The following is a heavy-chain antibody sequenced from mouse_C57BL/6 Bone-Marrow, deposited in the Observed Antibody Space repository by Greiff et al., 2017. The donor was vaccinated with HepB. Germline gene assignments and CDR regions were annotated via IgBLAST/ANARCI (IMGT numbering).Heavy chain of an antibody. D-gene: IGHD1-1*01. CDR2: IYPGSGST. Sequence: QVQLKQPGAELVKPGASVKMSCKASGYTFTSYWITWVKQRPGQGLEWIGDIYPGSGSTNYNEKFKSKATLTVDTSSSTAYMQLSSLTSEDSAVYYCARPPYYYGSSPHWYFDVWGTGTTVTVSS. V-gene: IGHV1-55*01. CDR3: ARPPYYYGSSPHWYFDV. CDR1: GYTFTSYW. J-gene: IGHJ1*03.